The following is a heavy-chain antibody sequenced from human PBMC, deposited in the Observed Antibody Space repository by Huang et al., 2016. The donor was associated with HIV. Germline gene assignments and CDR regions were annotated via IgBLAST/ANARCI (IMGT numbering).Heavy chain of an antibody. V-gene: IGHV1-69*01. D-gene: IGHD3-22*01. Sequence: QVQLVQSGAEVKKPGSSVKVSCKASGDTFSSYAISWVRQAPGQGLEWMGGIIPIFGTSNYAQKFQGRVTITADESTSTAYMELSSLRSEDTAVYYCARASYDSSAYYYFDYWGQGTLVTVSS. CDR2: IIPIFGTS. CDR1: GDTFSSYA. CDR3: ARASYDSSAYYYFDY. J-gene: IGHJ4*02.